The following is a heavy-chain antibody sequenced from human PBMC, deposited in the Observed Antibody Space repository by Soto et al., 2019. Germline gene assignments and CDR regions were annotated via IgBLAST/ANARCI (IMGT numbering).Heavy chain of an antibody. D-gene: IGHD2-15*01. Sequence: GESLKISCKGSGYSFTTYWIGWVRQMPGKGLEWMGIIYPDDSDTGYSPSFQGQVTISVDKSISTAYLQWSSLKASDTAIYYCARAMVVAATSNAFDIWGPGTMVTVSS. J-gene: IGHJ3*02. CDR3: ARAMVVAATSNAFDI. V-gene: IGHV5-51*01. CDR2: IYPDDSDT. CDR1: GYSFTTYW.